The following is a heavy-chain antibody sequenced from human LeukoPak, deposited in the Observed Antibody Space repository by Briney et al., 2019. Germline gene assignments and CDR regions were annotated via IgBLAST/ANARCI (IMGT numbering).Heavy chain of an antibody. CDR3: ARDLDGGNSYYYYYYMDV. D-gene: IGHD4-23*01. CDR1: GYTFSIYG. J-gene: IGHJ6*03. CDR2: ISAYNGNT. V-gene: IGHV1-18*01. Sequence: ASVRVSCKASGYTFSIYGFSWVRQAPGQGLEWMGWISAYNGNTNYAQKFQGRVTMTTDTSTSTAYMELRSLRSDDTAVYYCARDLDGGNSYYYYYYMDVWGKGTTVTVSS.